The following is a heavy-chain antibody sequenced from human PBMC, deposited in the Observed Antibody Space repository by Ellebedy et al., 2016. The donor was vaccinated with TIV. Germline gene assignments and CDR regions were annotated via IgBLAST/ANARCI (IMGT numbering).Heavy chain of an antibody. J-gene: IGHJ4*02. CDR3: ARQASGFDFDY. D-gene: IGHD5-12*01. V-gene: IGHV5-51*01. CDR2: IFPSDSET. CDR1: GYIFTGSW. Sequence: PGGSLRLSCEASGYIFTGSWIGWVRQVPGKGLDWMGMIFPSDSETIYSPSFQGQVTMSADKSITTAYLQWGSLKASDSGIYFCARQASGFDFDYWGQGTLVTVSS.